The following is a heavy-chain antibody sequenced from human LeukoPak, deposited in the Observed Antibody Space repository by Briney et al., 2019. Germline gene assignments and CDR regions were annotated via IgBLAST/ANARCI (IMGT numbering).Heavy chain of an antibody. Sequence: GESLKISCQGSGGSSRYKFSTYWIGWVRQMPGKGLEWMGMIYPGYSESRYSPSFEGQVTMSADKSISTAYLQWSSLKASDTAMYYCAGPSGYSPRFDAFDIWGQGTMVTVSS. CDR2: IYPGYSES. CDR1: GGSSRYKFSTYW. D-gene: IGHD6-13*01. CDR3: AGPSGYSPRFDAFDI. J-gene: IGHJ3*02. V-gene: IGHV5-51*01.